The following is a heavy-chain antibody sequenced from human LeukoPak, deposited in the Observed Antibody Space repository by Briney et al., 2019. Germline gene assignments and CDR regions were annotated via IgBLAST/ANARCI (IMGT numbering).Heavy chain of an antibody. D-gene: IGHD6-6*01. Sequence: ASVKVSCKASGYTFTSYGISWVRQAPGQGLEWMGWISAYNGNTNYAQKLQGRVTRTTDTSTSTAYMELRSLRSDDTAVYYCARASGPIAARRYFQHWGQGTLVTVSS. V-gene: IGHV1-18*01. J-gene: IGHJ1*01. CDR1: GYTFTSYG. CDR2: ISAYNGNT. CDR3: ARASGPIAARRYFQH.